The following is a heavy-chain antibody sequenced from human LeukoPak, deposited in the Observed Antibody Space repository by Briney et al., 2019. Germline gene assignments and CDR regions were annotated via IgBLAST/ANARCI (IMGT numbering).Heavy chain of an antibody. CDR3: ARVTYYDFWSGYSSNFDY. Sequence: SETLSLTCAVYGGSFSGYYWSWIRQPPGKGLEWIGEINHSGSTNYNPSLKSRVTISVDTSKNQFSLKLSSVTAADTAVYYCARVTYYDFWSGYSSNFDYWGQGTLVTVSS. D-gene: IGHD3-3*01. V-gene: IGHV4-34*01. J-gene: IGHJ4*02. CDR2: INHSGST. CDR1: GGSFSGYY.